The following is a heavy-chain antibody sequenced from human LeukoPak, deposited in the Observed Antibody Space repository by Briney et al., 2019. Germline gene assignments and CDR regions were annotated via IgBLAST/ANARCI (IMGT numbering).Heavy chain of an antibody. CDR2: IYTSGST. V-gene: IGHV4-4*07. D-gene: IGHD2-15*01. Sequence: SETLSLTCTVSGGSISSYYWSWIRQPAGKGLEWIGRIYTSGSTNYNPSLKSRVTMSVDTSKIQFSLKLSSVTAADTAVYYCARTCSGGSCDVYLDAFDIWGQGTMVTVSS. CDR3: ARTCSGGSCDVYLDAFDI. CDR1: GGSISSYY. J-gene: IGHJ3*02.